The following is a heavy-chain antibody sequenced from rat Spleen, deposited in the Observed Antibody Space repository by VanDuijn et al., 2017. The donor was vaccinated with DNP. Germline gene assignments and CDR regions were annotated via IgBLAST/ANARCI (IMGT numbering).Heavy chain of an antibody. CDR2: VISSGGFT. J-gene: IGHJ2*01. CDR3: ARGTVNDY. D-gene: IGHD1-1*01. V-gene: IGHV5-25*01. Sequence: EVQLVESGGGLVQPGGSLTLSCASSGFTFSNYDMAWVRQAPTKGLEWVASVISSGGFTNYRDSVTGRFSVSRDNAKSTLYLQMDSLRSEDTATYYCARGTVNDYWGQGVMVTVSS. CDR1: GFTFSNYD.